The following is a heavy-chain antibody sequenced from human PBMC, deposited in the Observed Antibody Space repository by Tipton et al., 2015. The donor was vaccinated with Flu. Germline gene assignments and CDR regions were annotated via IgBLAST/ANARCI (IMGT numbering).Heavy chain of an antibody. CDR1: GGSFSGYY. Sequence: TLSLTCAVYGGSFSGYYWSWIRQPPGKGLEWIGEINHSGSTNYNPSLKSRVTISVDTSENQFSLKLSSVTAADTAVYYCARVMVRGVIPDAFDIWGQGTMVTVSS. V-gene: IGHV4-34*01. D-gene: IGHD3-10*01. J-gene: IGHJ3*02. CDR3: ARVMVRGVIPDAFDI. CDR2: INHSGST.